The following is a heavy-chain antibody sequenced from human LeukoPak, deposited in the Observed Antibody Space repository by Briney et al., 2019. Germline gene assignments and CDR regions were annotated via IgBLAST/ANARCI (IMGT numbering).Heavy chain of an antibody. CDR2: ISSSSSYI. J-gene: IGHJ4*02. CDR3: ARAKGIAVADL. V-gene: IGHV3-21*01. Sequence: PGGSLRLSCAASGFTFSSYSMTWVRQAPGKGLEWVSSISSSSSYIYYADSVKGRFTISRDNAKNSLYLQLNSLRAEDTALYYCARAKGIAVADLWGQGTLVTVSS. D-gene: IGHD6-19*01. CDR1: GFTFSSYS.